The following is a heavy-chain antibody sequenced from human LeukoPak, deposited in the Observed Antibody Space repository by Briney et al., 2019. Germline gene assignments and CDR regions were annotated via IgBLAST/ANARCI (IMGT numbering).Heavy chain of an antibody. CDR1: GGSVSSGSYY. V-gene: IGHV4-61*01. J-gene: IGHJ6*02. CDR3: ARGGSARGRYSSGWYSYYYGMDV. D-gene: IGHD6-19*01. Sequence: SETLSLTCTVSGGSVSSGSYYWSWIRQPPGKGLEWIGYIYYSGSTNYNPSLKSRVTISVDTSKNQFSLKLSSVTAADTAVYYCARGGSARGRYSSGWYSYYYGMDVWGQGTTVTVSS. CDR2: IYYSGST.